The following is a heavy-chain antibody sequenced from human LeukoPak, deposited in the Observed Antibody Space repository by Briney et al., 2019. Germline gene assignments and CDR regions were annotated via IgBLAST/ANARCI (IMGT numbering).Heavy chain of an antibody. D-gene: IGHD3-22*01. V-gene: IGHV4-59*03. CDR2: IYHSGST. J-gene: IGHJ4*02. CDR3: VTYYFDSSGPKKNY. CDR1: GGSISTYY. Sequence: SETLSLTCTVSGGSISTYYWTWIRQPPGKGLEWIGYIYHSGSTNYNPSLKSRVTISVDTSKNQFSLKLSSVTAADTAVYYCVTYYFDSSGPKKNYWGQGTLVTVSS.